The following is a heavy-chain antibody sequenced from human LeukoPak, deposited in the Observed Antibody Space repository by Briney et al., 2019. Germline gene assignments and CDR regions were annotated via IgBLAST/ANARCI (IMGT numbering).Heavy chain of an antibody. J-gene: IGHJ4*02. Sequence: GGSLRLSCAASGFTFSSYAMSWVRQPPGKGLEWDSAISGSGGSTYYADSVKGRFTISRDNSKNTLYLQMNSLRAEDTAVYYCANLIVVVPAAHNEVFDYWGQGTLVTVSS. CDR3: ANLIVVVPAAHNEVFDY. CDR1: GFTFSSYA. D-gene: IGHD2-2*01. V-gene: IGHV3-23*01. CDR2: ISGSGGST.